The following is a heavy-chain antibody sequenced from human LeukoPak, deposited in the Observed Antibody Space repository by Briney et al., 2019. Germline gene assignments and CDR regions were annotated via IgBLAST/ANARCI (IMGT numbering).Heavy chain of an antibody. D-gene: IGHD2-2*01. Sequence: GGSLRLSCAASGFTFSDYYMSWIRQAPGKGLEWVSYISSSGSTTYYADSVKGRFTISRDNAKNSLYLQMNSLRAEDTAVYYCAREGCSSTSCYGPTFDYWGQGTLVTVSS. J-gene: IGHJ4*02. CDR3: AREGCSSTSCYGPTFDY. CDR1: GFTFSDYY. CDR2: ISSSGSTT. V-gene: IGHV3-11*01.